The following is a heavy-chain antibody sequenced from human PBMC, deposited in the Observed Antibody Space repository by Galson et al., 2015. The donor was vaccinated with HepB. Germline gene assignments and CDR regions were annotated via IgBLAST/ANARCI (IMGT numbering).Heavy chain of an antibody. CDR2: TSKDGANK. CDR1: GFSFSSYA. CDR3: ARDSTAMVDY. V-gene: IGHV3-30-3*01. Sequence: SLRLSCAASGFSFSSYAMHWVRQAPGKGLEWVAVTSKDGANKFYADSVKGRFTISRDNSKNTLYLEMNSLRPADTAVYYCARDSTAMVDYWGQGTLVIVSS. J-gene: IGHJ4*02. D-gene: IGHD5-18*01.